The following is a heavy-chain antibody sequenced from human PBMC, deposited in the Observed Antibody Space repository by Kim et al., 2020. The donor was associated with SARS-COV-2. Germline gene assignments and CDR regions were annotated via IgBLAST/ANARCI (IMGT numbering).Heavy chain of an antibody. CDR2: ISAYNGNT. V-gene: IGHV1-18*04. CDR3: ARDHSGELLYYYYYYGMDV. J-gene: IGHJ6*02. D-gene: IGHD1-26*01. Sequence: ASVKVSCKASGYTFTSYGISWVRQAPGQGLEWMGWISAYNGNTNYAQKLQGRVTMTTDTSTSTAYMELRSLRSDDTAVYYCARDHSGELLYYYYYYGMDVWGQGTTVTVSS. CDR1: GYTFTSYG.